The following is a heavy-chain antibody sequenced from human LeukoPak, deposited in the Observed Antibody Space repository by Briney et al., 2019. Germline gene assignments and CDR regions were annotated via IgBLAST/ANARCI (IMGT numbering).Heavy chain of an antibody. CDR2: IRSKAYGGTT. Sequence: GRSLRLSCTASGFTFGDYAMSWVRQAPGKGLDWVGFIRSKAYGGTTEYAASVKGRFTISRDDSKSIAYLQMNSLKTEDTAVYYCHLWFGEPLYDYRGQGTLVIVSS. D-gene: IGHD3-10*01. CDR1: GFTFGDYA. CDR3: HLWFGEPLYDY. V-gene: IGHV3-49*04. J-gene: IGHJ4*02.